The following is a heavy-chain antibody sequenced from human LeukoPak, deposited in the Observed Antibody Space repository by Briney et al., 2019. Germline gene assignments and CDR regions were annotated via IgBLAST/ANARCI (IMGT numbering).Heavy chain of an antibody. CDR2: IYYSGST. V-gene: IGHV4-38-2*02. CDR1: GYSISSGYY. CDR3: ARLPGGDY. J-gene: IGHJ4*02. D-gene: IGHD3-16*01. Sequence: SETLSLTCTVSGYSISSGYYWGWIRQPPGKGLEWIGSIYYSGSTYYNPSLKSRVTISVDTSKNQFSLKLSSVTAADTAVYYCARLPGGDYWGQGTLVTVSS.